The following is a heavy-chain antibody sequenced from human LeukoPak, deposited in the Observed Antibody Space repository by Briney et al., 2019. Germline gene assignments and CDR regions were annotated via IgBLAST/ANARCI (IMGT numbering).Heavy chain of an antibody. CDR2: IYYSGST. CDR1: GGSISSYY. D-gene: IGHD5-12*01. CDR3: ARESDSGRDY. J-gene: IGHJ4*02. V-gene: IGHV4-59*01. Sequence: SETLSLTCTVSGGSISSYYWSWIRQPPGKGLEWIGYIYYSGSTNYNPSLKSRVTISVDTSKNQFSLKLSSVTAADTAMYYCARESDSGRDYWGQGTLVTVSS.